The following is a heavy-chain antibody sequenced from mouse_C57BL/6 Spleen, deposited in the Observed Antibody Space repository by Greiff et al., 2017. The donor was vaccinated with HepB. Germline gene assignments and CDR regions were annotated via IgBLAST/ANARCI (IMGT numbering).Heavy chain of an antibody. CDR3: ARWRYDYDGGFDY. CDR2: INPNNGGT. Sequence: EVQLVESGPELVKPGASVKIPCKASGYTFTDYNMDWVKQSHGKSLEWIGDINPNNGGTIYNQKFKGKATLTVDKSSSTAYMELRSLTSEDTAVYYCARWRYDYDGGFDYWGQGTTLTVSS. V-gene: IGHV1-18*01. CDR1: GYTFTDYN. J-gene: IGHJ2*01. D-gene: IGHD2-4*01.